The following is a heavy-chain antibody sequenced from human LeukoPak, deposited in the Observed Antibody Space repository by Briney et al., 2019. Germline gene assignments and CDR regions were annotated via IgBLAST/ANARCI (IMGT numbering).Heavy chain of an antibody. CDR1: GYTFTSYG. V-gene: IGHV1-18*01. CDR3: ARGTYYYETSVSANDY. D-gene: IGHD3-22*01. Sequence: ASVKVSCKASGYTFTSYGITWVRQAPGQGLEWMGWISAYNGDTNYAQKLQGRVTMTTDTSTSTAYMELRSLRSDDSAVYYCARGTYYYETSVSANDYWGQGTLVTVSS. J-gene: IGHJ4*02. CDR2: ISAYNGDT.